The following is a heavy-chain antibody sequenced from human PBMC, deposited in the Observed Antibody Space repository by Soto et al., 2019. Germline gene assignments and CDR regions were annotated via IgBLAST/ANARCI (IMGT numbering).Heavy chain of an antibody. CDR2: IIPIFGTP. D-gene: IGHD3-16*01. CDR3: ARHLGGNHYYYGMDV. J-gene: IGHJ6*02. Sequence: QVQLVQSGPEIKKPGSSVKVSCKASGGTFSSYAISWVRQAPGQGLEWMGGIIPIFGTPDYAQRFQGRVTITADESTSTLYMELSSLRSEDTAVYYCARHLGGNHYYYGMDVWGQGTTVTVSS. CDR1: GGTFSSYA. V-gene: IGHV1-69*12.